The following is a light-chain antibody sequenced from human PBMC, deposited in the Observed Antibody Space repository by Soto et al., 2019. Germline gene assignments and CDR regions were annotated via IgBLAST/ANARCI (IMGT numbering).Light chain of an antibody. Sequence: EIVLTQSPCTLSSSPGERATLSCRASESVASNYLAWYQHKPGKAPRLLFFGASNWDTAIPDRFSGSGSGTDFTLTISRVEPEDFAVYYCHQYGRSPWTLGQGTKVDIK. CDR3: HQYGRSPWT. J-gene: IGKJ1*01. CDR2: GAS. CDR1: ESVASNY. V-gene: IGKV3-20*01.